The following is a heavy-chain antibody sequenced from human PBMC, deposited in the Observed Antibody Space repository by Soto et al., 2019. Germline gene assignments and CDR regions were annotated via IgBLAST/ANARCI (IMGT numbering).Heavy chain of an antibody. J-gene: IGHJ4*02. D-gene: IGHD4-17*01. Sequence: QLQLQESGPGLLRPSETLSLTCNVSGGAISSSSYFWGWVRQPPGKTLEWIGHILYSGTTHYNESLKSRVTISVDTSKNQFPLRLHSVTPADTAVYYCARGGGYYGVLFDYWGQGTLVPVSS. CDR3: ARGGGYYGVLFDY. CDR2: ILYSGTT. CDR1: GGAISSSSYF. V-gene: IGHV4-39*01.